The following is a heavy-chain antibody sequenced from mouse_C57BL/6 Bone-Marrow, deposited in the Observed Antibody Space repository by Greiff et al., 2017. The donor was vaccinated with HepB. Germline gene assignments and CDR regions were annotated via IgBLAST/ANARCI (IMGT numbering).Heavy chain of an antibody. V-gene: IGHV1-81*01. J-gene: IGHJ3*01. D-gene: IGHD1-1*01. CDR1: GYTFTSYG. Sequence: VQWVESGAELARPGASVKLSCKASGYTFTSYGISWVKQRTGQGLEWIGEIYPRSGNTYYNEKFKGKATLTADKSSSTAYMELRSLTSEDSAVYFCARDYGSSFAYWGQGTLVTVSA. CDR2: IYPRSGNT. CDR3: ARDYGSSFAY.